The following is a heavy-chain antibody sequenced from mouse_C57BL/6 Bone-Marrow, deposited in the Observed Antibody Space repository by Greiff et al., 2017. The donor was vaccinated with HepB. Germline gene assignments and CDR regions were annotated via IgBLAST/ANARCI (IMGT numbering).Heavy chain of an antibody. D-gene: IGHD2-1*01. Sequence: QVHVKQPGAELVKPGASVKLSCKASGYTFTSYWMQWVKQRPGQGLEWIGEIDPSDSYTNYNQKFKGKATLTVDTSSSTAYMQLSSLTSEDSAVYYCAREGDGNPFAYWGQGTLVTVSA. CDR2: IDPSDSYT. CDR3: AREGDGNPFAY. CDR1: GYTFTSYW. V-gene: IGHV1-50*01. J-gene: IGHJ3*01.